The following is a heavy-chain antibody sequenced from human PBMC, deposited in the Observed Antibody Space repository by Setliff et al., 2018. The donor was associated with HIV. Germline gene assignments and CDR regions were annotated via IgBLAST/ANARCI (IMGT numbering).Heavy chain of an antibody. D-gene: IGHD3-22*01. J-gene: IGHJ4*02. CDR2: LSPSGTT. CDR3: ARLTTTYYYDSSAYYHPV. V-gene: IGHV4-4*02. Sequence: SETLSLTCAVSGGSISSDNWWTWIRQPPGKGLEWIGELSPSGTTRSNPSLQSRVTISLDTSNNQFSLKLSSVTAADTAVFYCARLTTTYYYDSSAYYHPVWGQGTLVTVSS. CDR1: GGSISSDNW.